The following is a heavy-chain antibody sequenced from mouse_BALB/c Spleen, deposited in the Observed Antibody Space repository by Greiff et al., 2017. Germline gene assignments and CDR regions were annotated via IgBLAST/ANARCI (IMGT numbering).Heavy chain of an antibody. CDR1: GYSITSGYY. Sequence: EVQLQESGPGLVKPSQSLSLTCSVTGYSITSGYYWNWIRQFPGNKLEWMGYISYDGSNNYNPSLKNRISITRDTSKNQFFLKLNSVTTEDTATYYCARAGDGNYYAMDYWGQGTSVTVSS. CDR2: ISYDGSN. CDR3: ARAGDGNYYAMDY. D-gene: IGHD2-1*01. V-gene: IGHV3-6*02. J-gene: IGHJ4*01.